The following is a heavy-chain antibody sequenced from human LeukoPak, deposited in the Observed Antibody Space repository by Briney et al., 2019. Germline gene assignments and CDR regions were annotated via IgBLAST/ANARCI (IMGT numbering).Heavy chain of an antibody. Sequence: GGSLRFSCAASGFTFSSYAMSWVRQAPGKGLEWDSAISGSGGSTYYADSVKGRFTISRDNSKNTLYLQMNSLRAEDTAVYYCAKDLAYCGGDCYQSTPNFDYWGQGTLVTVSS. CDR3: AKDLAYCGGDCYQSTPNFDY. CDR1: GFTFSSYA. V-gene: IGHV3-23*01. D-gene: IGHD2-21*02. J-gene: IGHJ4*02. CDR2: ISGSGGST.